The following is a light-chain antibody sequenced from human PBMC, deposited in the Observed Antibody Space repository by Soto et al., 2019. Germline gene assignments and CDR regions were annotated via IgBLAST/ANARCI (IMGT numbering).Light chain of an antibody. CDR2: DAS. V-gene: IGKV3-15*01. J-gene: IGKJ1*01. CDR3: QHYYNWPPGGT. Sequence: EIVMTQSPATLSVSPGCETTLSCRASQSVSRNLAWYQQKPGQAPSLLIFDASTRATGVPARFSGSGSGTEFTLTISSLQSEDFAVYYCQHYYNWPPGGTFGQGTKVEI. CDR1: QSVSRN.